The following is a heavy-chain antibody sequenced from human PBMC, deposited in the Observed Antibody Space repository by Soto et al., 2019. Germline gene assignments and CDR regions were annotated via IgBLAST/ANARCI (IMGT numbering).Heavy chain of an antibody. Sequence: QVQLQESGPGLVKPSQTLSLTCTVSGGSISSGDYYWGWIRQPPGKGLEGIGYISYSGSTYDNPSLKSRVTISVDTSKNQFSLKLSSVTAADTAVYYCARVGGFGATTIDYWGQGTLVTVSS. CDR1: GGSISSGDYY. CDR2: ISYSGST. V-gene: IGHV4-30-4*01. D-gene: IGHD3-10*01. J-gene: IGHJ4*02. CDR3: ARVGGFGATTIDY.